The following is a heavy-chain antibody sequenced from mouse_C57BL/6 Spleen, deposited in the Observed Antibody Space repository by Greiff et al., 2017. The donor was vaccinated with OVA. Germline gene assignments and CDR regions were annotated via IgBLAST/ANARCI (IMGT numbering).Heavy chain of an antibody. D-gene: IGHD4-1*01. V-gene: IGHV1-69*01. CDR1: GYTFTSYW. J-gene: IGHJ3*01. CDR2: IDPSDSYT. CDR3: ARFLGEGFAY. Sequence: QVQLQQPGAELVMPGASVKLSCKASGYTFTSYWMHWVKQRPGQGLEWIGEIDPSDSYTNYNQKFKGKSTLTVDKSSSTAYMQLSSLTSEDSAVYYCARFLGEGFAYWGQGTLVTVSA.